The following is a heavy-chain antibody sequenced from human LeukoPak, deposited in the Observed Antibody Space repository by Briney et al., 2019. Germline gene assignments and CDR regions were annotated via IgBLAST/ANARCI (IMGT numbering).Heavy chain of an antibody. CDR2: ISGSGGSP. Sequence: GGSLRLSCAASRITFSSYAMSWVRQAPGKGLEWLSAISGSGGSPYYVDSVKGRFTVSRDNSKNTLYLQMNSLRAEDTAVYYCAKDSSSWPRDYFDYWGQGTLVTVSS. CDR3: AKDSSSWPRDYFDY. V-gene: IGHV3-23*01. D-gene: IGHD6-13*01. CDR1: RITFSSYA. J-gene: IGHJ4*02.